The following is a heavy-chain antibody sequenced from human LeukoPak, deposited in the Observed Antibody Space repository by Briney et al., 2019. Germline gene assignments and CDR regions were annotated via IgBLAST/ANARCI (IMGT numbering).Heavy chain of an antibody. CDR1: GDSVSSNSAA. V-gene: IGHV6-1*01. CDR3: SRVEGTSGWFDC. D-gene: IGHD6-19*01. J-gene: IGHJ4*02. CDR2: TYYRSKWYN. Sequence: SQTLSLTCAISGDSVSSNSAAWNWIRQSPSRGLEWLGRTYYRSKWYNDYAVSVKSRITINPDTSKNQVSLQLNSVTPEDTAVYYCSRVEGTSGWFDCWGQGTLVTVSS.